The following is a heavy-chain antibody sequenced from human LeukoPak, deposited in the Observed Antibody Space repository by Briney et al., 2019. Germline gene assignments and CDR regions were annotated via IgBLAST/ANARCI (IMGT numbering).Heavy chain of an antibody. J-gene: IGHJ5*01. V-gene: IGHV3-33*01. D-gene: IGHD2-15*01. CDR3: ARDTGYCSGGSCRRDWFDP. Sequence: PGGSLRLSCAASGFTFSSYGMHWVRQAPGKGLEWVAVIWYDGSNKYYADSVKGRFTISRDNSKNTLYLQMNSLRAEDTAVYYCARDTGYCSGGSCRRDWFDPWGQGTLVTVSS. CDR1: GFTFSSYG. CDR2: IWYDGSNK.